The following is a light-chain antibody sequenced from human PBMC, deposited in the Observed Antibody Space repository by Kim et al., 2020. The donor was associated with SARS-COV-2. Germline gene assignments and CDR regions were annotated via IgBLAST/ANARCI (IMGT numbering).Light chain of an antibody. Sequence: GKTARVSCGGNSIGSKSVHWYQRKSGQAPILVIYYDSDRPSGIPERFSGSNSGNTATLTISRVEAGDEADYYCQVWDSSSDHRVVFGGGTQLTVL. CDR1: SIGSKS. CDR3: QVWDSSSDHRVV. J-gene: IGLJ2*01. CDR2: YDS. V-gene: IGLV3-21*04.